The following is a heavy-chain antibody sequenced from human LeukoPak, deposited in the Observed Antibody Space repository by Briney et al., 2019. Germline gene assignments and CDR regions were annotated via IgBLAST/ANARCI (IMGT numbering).Heavy chain of an antibody. Sequence: GGALRLSCASSRFTFSIYSMSWVRQAPGKGLECGSSISSSSSYIYYADSVNGRFTISRDNAKNSLYMQMTSLRAEDTAVYYCARVDTAMVGAFDIWGQGTMGTVSS. V-gene: IGHV3-21*01. J-gene: IGHJ3*02. D-gene: IGHD5-18*01. CDR2: ISSSSSYI. CDR1: RFTFSIYS. CDR3: ARVDTAMVGAFDI.